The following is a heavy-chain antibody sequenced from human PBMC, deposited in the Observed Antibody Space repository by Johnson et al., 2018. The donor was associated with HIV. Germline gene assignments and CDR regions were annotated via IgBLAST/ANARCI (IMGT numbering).Heavy chain of an antibody. D-gene: IGHD3-9*01. CDR1: GFTFDDYG. V-gene: IGHV3-30*03. CDR3: AREEGTDILTRGDAFDI. Sequence: QVQLVESGGGLVQPGRSLRLSCAASGFTFDDYGMHWVRQAPGKGLEWVAVISYDGSNKYYADSVKGRFTMSRDNAKKSLYLQMNSLRAEDTAVYYCAREEGTDILTRGDAFDIWGQGTMVTVSS. CDR2: ISYDGSNK. J-gene: IGHJ3*02.